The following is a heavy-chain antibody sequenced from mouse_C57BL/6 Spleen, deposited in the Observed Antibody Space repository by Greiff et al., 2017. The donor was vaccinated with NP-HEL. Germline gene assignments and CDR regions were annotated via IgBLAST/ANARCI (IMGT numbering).Heavy chain of an antibody. D-gene: IGHD2-4*01. Sequence: QSGPGLVKPSQSLSLTCSVTGYSITSGYYWNWIRQFPGNKLEWMGYISYDGSNNYNPSLKNRISITRDTSKNQFFLKLNSVTTEDTATYYCARADYEGFYYFDYWGQGTTLTVSS. CDR2: ISYDGSN. CDR1: GYSITSGYY. J-gene: IGHJ2*01. V-gene: IGHV3-6*01. CDR3: ARADYEGFYYFDY.